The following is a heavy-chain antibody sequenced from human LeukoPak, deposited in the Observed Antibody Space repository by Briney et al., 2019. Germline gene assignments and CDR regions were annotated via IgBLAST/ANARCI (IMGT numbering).Heavy chain of an antibody. D-gene: IGHD6-19*01. CDR2: IYSGGST. J-gene: IGHJ4*02. Sequence: GGSLRLSCAASGFTVSSNYMSWVRQAPGKGLEWVSVIYSGGSTYYAGSVKGRFTISRDNSKNTLYLQMNSLRAEDTAVYYCARAGAVEVFDYWGRGTLVTVSS. CDR1: GFTVSSNY. V-gene: IGHV3-53*01. CDR3: ARAGAVEVFDY.